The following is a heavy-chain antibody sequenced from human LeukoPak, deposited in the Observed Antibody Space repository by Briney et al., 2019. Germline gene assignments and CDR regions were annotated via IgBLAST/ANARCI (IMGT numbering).Heavy chain of an antibody. V-gene: IGHV3-30*03. CDR3: ARDGGSGNYFIDY. CDR1: GFTFSSYG. Sequence: PGGSLRLSCAASGFTFSSYGMHWVRQAPGKGLEWVAVISYDGSNKYYADSVKGRFTISRDNAKNSLYLQMNSLRAEDTAVYYCARDGGSGNYFIDYWGQGTLVTVSS. CDR2: ISYDGSNK. D-gene: IGHD3-10*01. J-gene: IGHJ4*02.